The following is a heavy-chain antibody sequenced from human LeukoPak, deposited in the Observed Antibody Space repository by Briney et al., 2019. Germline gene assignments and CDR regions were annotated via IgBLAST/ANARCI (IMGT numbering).Heavy chain of an antibody. CDR1: GLTLRNYW. Sequence: GGSLRLSCAASGLTLRNYWMQWVRQAPGKGLEWVSVIYSGGSTYYADSVKGRFTISRDNSKNTLYLQMNSLRAEDTAVYYCARDSSLVTANYYYGMDVWGQGTTVTVSS. CDR2: IYSGGST. V-gene: IGHV3-66*01. CDR3: ARDSSLVTANYYYGMDV. J-gene: IGHJ6*02. D-gene: IGHD2-21*02.